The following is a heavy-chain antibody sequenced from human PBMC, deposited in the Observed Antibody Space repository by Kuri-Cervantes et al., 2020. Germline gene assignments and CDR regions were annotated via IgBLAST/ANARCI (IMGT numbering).Heavy chain of an antibody. CDR2: IYYSGST. Sequence: SEILSLTCTVSGGSISSYYWSWIRQPPGKGLEWIGYIYYSGSTNYNPSLKSRVTISVDTSKNQFSLKLSSVTAADTAVYYCARDSYYYDSSGKRNRYFDLWGRGTLVTVSS. CDR1: GGSISSYY. J-gene: IGHJ2*01. D-gene: IGHD3-22*01. V-gene: IGHV4-59*01. CDR3: ARDSYYYDSSGKRNRYFDL.